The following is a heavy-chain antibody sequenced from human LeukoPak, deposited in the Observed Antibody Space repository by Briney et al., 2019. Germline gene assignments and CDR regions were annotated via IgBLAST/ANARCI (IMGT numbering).Heavy chain of an antibody. V-gene: IGHV3-23*01. Sequence: PGGSLRLSCVASGLTFSSYAMSWVRQAPGKGLEWVSGISGSGVNTYYADSVKGRFTISRDNSKNTLYLQMNSLRAEDTAVYYCAKTGATRPEYWGQGTLVTVSS. CDR2: ISGSGVNT. J-gene: IGHJ4*02. D-gene: IGHD1-26*01. CDR1: GLTFSSYA. CDR3: AKTGATRPEY.